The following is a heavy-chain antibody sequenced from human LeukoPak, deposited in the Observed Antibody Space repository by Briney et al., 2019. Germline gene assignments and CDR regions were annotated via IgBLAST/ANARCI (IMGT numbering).Heavy chain of an antibody. D-gene: IGHD4-17*01. V-gene: IGHV3-30*18. CDR1: GFTFSDYW. CDR2: ISYDGSNK. CDR3: AKGASMTTVTTPDY. J-gene: IGHJ4*02. Sequence: QPGGSLRLSCAASGFTFSDYWMHWVRQAPGKGLEWVAVISYDGSNKYYADSVKGRFTISRDNSKNTLYLQMNSLRAEDTAVYYCAKGASMTTVTTPDYWGQGTLVTVSS.